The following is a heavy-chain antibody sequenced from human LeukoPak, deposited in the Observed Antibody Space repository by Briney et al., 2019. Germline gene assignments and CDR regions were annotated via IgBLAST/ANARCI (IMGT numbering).Heavy chain of an antibody. CDR2: INPNSGGT. V-gene: IGHV1-2*02. CDR3: ARDTTMITYWFDP. D-gene: IGHD5-18*01. J-gene: IGHJ5*02. CDR1: GYTFTGYY. Sequence: ASVKVSCKASGYTFTGYYMHWVRQAPGQGLEWMGWINPNSGGTNYAQQFQGRVTMTRDTSVSTAYMELNRLRSDDTGVYYCARDTTMITYWFDPWGQGTLVTVSS.